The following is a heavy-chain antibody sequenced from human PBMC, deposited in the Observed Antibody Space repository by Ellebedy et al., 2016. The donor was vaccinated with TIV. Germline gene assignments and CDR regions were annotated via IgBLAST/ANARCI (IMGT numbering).Heavy chain of an antibody. CDR3: ARVSNIAVAAAEL. Sequence: AASVKVSCKSSGYTLSTYYMHWVRQAPGEGLEWVGLINPNGGSTLYTKKFQDRSTLTRDSSTTTVYMELSSLTSEDTAVNYCARVSNIAVAAAELWGQGTLVTVSS. J-gene: IGHJ4*02. CDR1: GYTLSTYY. V-gene: IGHV1-46*01. D-gene: IGHD6-19*01. CDR2: INPNGGST.